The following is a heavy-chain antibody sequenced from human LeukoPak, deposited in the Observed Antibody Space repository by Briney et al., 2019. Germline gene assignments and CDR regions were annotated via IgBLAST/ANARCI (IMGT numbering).Heavy chain of an antibody. CDR2: ISSSSTYI. CDR3: AKDHERFSSSWLGVLGY. J-gene: IGHJ4*02. V-gene: IGHV3-21*04. CDR1: GFKFSDFSDFS. Sequence: PGGSLRLSCAASGFKFSDFSDFSMNWVRQAPGKGLEWVSFISSSSTYINYTDSVKGRFTISRDNAENSLYLQMNDLRAEDTAVYYCAKDHERFSSSWLGVLGYWGQGTLVTVSS. D-gene: IGHD6-13*01.